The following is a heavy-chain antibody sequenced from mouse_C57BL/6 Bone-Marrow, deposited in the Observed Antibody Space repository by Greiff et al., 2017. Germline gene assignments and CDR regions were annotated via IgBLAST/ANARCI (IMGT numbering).Heavy chain of an antibody. D-gene: IGHD2-4*01. CDR1: GYSITSGYY. J-gene: IGHJ1*03. CDR2: ISYDGSN. Sequence: EVKLEESGPGLVKPSQSLSLTCSVTGYSITSGYYWNWIRQFPGNKLEWMGYISYDGSNNYNPSLKNRISITRDTSKNQFFLKLNSVTTEDTATYYGARRHYDYDAWYFDVWGTGTTVTVSS. CDR3: ARRHYDYDAWYFDV. V-gene: IGHV3-6*01.